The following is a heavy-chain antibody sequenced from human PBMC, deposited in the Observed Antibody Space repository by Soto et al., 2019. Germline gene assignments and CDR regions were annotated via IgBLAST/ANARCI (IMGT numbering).Heavy chain of an antibody. D-gene: IGHD3-22*01. CDR2: IIPIFGTP. J-gene: IGHJ5*02. V-gene: IGHV1-69*01. CDR1: GGTFTDLG. Sequence: QVQLVQSGAEVKKPGSSVKVSCKASGGTFTDLGLHWVRQAPGQGLEWMGGIIPIFGTPNYAQKFQGRVIITADEFTSTAHMELSSLRSEDTALYYSARGRDHYDSSALLTWFVPLGQGTLVTVSS. CDR3: ARGRDHYDSSALLTWFVP.